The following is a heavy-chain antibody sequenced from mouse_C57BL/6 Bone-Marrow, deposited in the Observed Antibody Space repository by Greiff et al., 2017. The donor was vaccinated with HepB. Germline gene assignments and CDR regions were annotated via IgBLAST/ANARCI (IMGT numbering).Heavy chain of an antibody. D-gene: IGHD1-1*01. J-gene: IGHJ1*03. Sequence: VQLVESGPGLVQPSQSLSITCTVSGFSLTSYGVHWVRQSPGKGLEWLGVIWSGGSTDYNAAFISRLSISKDNSKSQVFFKMNSLQADDTAIYYCARHYGSSYGWYFDVWGTGTTVTVSS. CDR3: ARHYGSSYGWYFDV. CDR2: IWSGGST. V-gene: IGHV2-2*01. CDR1: GFSLTSYG.